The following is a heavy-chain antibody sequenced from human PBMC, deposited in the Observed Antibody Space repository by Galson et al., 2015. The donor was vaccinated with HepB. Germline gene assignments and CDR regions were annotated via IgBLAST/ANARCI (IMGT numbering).Heavy chain of an antibody. CDR1: GVTLSSSY. Sequence: SLRFSCAASGVTLSSSYMSWVRQAPGKGLEWVSVIYSGGSTYYADSVQGRFTISRDNSKNTLYLQMNSLTVEDTAVYYCGSDAFSGRIGYWGQGTLVTVSS. CDR3: GSDAFSGRIGY. J-gene: IGHJ4*02. CDR2: IYSGGST. V-gene: IGHV3-53*01. D-gene: IGHD3-10*01.